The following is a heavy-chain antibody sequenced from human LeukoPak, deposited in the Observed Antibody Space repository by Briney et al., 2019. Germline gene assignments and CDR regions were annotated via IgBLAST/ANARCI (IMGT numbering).Heavy chain of an antibody. D-gene: IGHD1-26*01. CDR1: GGSFSGYY. J-gene: IGHJ4*02. CDR2: INHSGST. CDR3: ARGRSRGGSYYVY. Sequence: SETLSLTCAVYGGSFSGYYWSWIRQPPGKGLEWIGEINHSGSTNYNPSLKSRVTISVDTSKNQFSLKLSSVTAADTAVYYCARGRSRGGSYYVYWGREPWSPSPQ. V-gene: IGHV4-34*01.